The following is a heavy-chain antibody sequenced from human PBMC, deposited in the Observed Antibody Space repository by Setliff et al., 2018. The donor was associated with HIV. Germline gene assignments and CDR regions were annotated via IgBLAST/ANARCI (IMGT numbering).Heavy chain of an antibody. D-gene: IGHD3-22*01. J-gene: IGHJ4*02. V-gene: IGHV3-48*04. CDR3: ATDSSGPLSH. CDR2: NDLDSRAI. CDR1: GFTFSSFA. Sequence: GGSLRLSCAASGFTFSSFAMNWVRQAPGEGLEWIAYNDLDSRAIYYSGSVRGRFTISRDNARDSLYLQVSSLRADDSATYYCATDSSGPLSHWGPGTLVTVSS.